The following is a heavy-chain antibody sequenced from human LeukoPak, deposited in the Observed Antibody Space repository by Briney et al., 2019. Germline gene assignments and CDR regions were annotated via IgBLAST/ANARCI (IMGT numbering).Heavy chain of an antibody. CDR2: ISGDGGST. J-gene: IGHJ4*02. Sequence: PGGSLRLSCAASGFTFDDYAMHWVRHAPGKGLEWVSLISGDGGSTYYADSVKGRFTTSRDNSKNSLYLQMNSLRTEDTALYYCAKDMGGSGSYIPLYFDYWGQGTLVTVSS. V-gene: IGHV3-43*02. CDR1: GFTFDDYA. D-gene: IGHD3-10*01. CDR3: AKDMGGSGSYIPLYFDY.